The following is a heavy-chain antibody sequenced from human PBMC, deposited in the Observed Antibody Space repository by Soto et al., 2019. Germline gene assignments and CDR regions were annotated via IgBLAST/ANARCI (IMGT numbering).Heavy chain of an antibody. CDR1: EFSFSNYA. D-gene: IGHD3-3*01. V-gene: IGHV3-30-3*01. CDR2: ISYDGSNE. J-gene: IGHJ4*02. CDR3: ARDRAWRFLEWSFDY. Sequence: QVYLVESGGGVVQPGRSLRLSCAASEFSFSNYAMHWVRQAPGKGLEWVAIISYDGSNEYYADSVKGRFTISRDNSKNTLYVQMNSLRVEDTAVYYCARDRAWRFLEWSFDYWGQGTLVTVSS.